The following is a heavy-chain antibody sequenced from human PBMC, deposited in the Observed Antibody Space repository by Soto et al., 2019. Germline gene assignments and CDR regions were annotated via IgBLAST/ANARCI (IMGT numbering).Heavy chain of an antibody. CDR1: GFSLSTSGVG. CDR2: IYWNDDK. D-gene: IGHD2-2*01. V-gene: IGHV2-5*01. J-gene: IGHJ5*02. CDR3: AQGPQVPAAIGPDWFDP. Sequence: GSGPTLVNPTQTLTLTCTFSGFSLSTSGVGVGWIRQPPGKALEWLALIYWNDDKRYSPSLKSRLTITKDTSKNQVVLTMTNMDPVDTATYYCAQGPQVPAAIGPDWFDPWGQGTLVTVSS.